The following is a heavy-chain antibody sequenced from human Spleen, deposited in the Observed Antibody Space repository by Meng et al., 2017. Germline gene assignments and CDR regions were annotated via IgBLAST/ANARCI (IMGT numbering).Heavy chain of an antibody. CDR2: IVSSGSDYI. CDR1: GFTFSSYS. V-gene: IGHV3-21*01. Sequence: EVQLVESGGGLVKPGGFLRRSCAASGFTFSSYSMNWVRQAPGKGLEWVSYIVSSGSDYIHYADSVKGRFTISRDNAKNSLYLQMNSLRAEDTAVYYCARDFRPRGDYHAFDIWGQGTMVTVSS. CDR3: ARDFRPRGDYHAFDI. J-gene: IGHJ3*02. D-gene: IGHD4-17*01.